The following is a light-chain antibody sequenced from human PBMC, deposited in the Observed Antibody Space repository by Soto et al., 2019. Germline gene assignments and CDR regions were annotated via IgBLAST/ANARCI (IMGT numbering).Light chain of an antibody. CDR2: KAS. Sequence: DIQMTQSPSTLSASVGDRVTITFRASQSVRNYLAWYQQKSGKAPKLLIYKASSLESGVPSRFSGSGSGTEFTLIISSLQPDDFATYYCQQYNSYPLTFGGGTKVDIK. CDR3: QQYNSYPLT. V-gene: IGKV1-5*03. CDR1: QSVRNY. J-gene: IGKJ4*01.